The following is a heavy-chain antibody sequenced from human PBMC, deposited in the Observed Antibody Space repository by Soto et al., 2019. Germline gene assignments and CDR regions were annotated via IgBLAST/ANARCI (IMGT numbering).Heavy chain of an antibody. CDR1: GYTFSTYD. Sequence: QEQLVQSGAEVKKPGASVKVSCKTSGYTFSTYDINWVRQAPGQGLEWMGWMNPNTGNTGYAQKFRGRVTLTRNTSISTAYMELMSLKTEDTAVYFCARRKERSGPNYFDYWGQGTLDTVSS. CDR3: ARRKERSGPNYFDY. CDR2: MNPNTGNT. V-gene: IGHV1-8*01. J-gene: IGHJ4*02. D-gene: IGHD6-25*01.